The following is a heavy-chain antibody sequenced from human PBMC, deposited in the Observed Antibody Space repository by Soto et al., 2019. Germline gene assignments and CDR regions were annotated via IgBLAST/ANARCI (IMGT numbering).Heavy chain of an antibody. CDR3: ARGGSTSCFVSCWLDP. CDR2: INAGNGNT. J-gene: IGHJ5*02. Sequence: GASVKVSCKASGYTFTSYAMHWVRQAPGQRLEWMGWINAGNGNTKYPQKFQGRVTITRDTSASTAYMELSSLRSEDTAVYYCARGGSTSCFVSCWLDPWGQGTLVTVSS. V-gene: IGHV1-3*01. CDR1: GYTFTSYA. D-gene: IGHD2-2*01.